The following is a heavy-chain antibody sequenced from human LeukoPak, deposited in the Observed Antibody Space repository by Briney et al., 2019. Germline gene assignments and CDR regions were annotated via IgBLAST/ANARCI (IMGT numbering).Heavy chain of an antibody. CDR1: GFSVTNNY. D-gene: IGHD7-27*01. CDR2: FYVGGAT. CDR3: VTELGIGGFDI. V-gene: IGHV3-53*05. J-gene: IGHJ3*02. Sequence: PGGSLRLSCAVSGFSVTNNYMSWVRQAPGKGLEWVSVFYVGGATYYADSVKGRFTISRDNSKNTLYLQMSTLRAEDTAVYYCVTELGIGGFDIWGQGTMVTVSS.